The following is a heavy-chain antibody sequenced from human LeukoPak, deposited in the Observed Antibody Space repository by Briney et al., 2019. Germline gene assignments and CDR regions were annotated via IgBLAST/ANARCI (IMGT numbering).Heavy chain of an antibody. J-gene: IGHJ4*02. CDR2: IYSGGGS. D-gene: IGHD4-23*01. CDR3: ARDQHYGGIDY. V-gene: IGHV3-53*01. Sequence: GGSLRLSCAASGFTVSSNYMTWVRQAPGKGLEWVSVIYSGGGSYYADSVKGRFTISRDNSKNTLYLQMNSLRAEDTAVYYCARDQHYGGIDYWGQGTLVTVSS. CDR1: GFTVSSNY.